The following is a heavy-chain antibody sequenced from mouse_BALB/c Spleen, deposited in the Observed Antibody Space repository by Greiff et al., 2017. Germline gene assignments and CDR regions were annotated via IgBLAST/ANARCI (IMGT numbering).Heavy chain of an antibody. CDR2: ILPGSGST. D-gene: IGHD2-12*01. Sequence: VQLQQSGAELMKPGASVKISCKATGYTFSSYWIEWVKQRPGHGLEWIGEILPGSGSTNYNEKFKGKATFAADTSSNTAYMQLSSLTSEDSAVYDCARSYYSPGEWYFDVWGAGTTVTVSS. CDR3: ARSYYSPGEWYFDV. J-gene: IGHJ1*01. V-gene: IGHV1-9*01. CDR1: GYTFSSYW.